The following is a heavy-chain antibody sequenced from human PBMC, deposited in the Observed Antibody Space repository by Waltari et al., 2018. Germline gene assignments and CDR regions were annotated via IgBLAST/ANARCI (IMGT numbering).Heavy chain of an antibody. J-gene: IGHJ4*02. V-gene: IGHV3-23*03. CDR1: GFTFNSFG. CDR3: AKGRYSGYIDY. CDR2: IYSDETDT. D-gene: IGHD5-12*01. Sequence: DVQLLESGGGLVQPGGSLRLSWAASGFTFNSFGMTWVPQAPGKGLEWVPIIYSDETDTYYADSVKGRFTISRDNSKNTLYLQMNSLTGEDTAVYYCAKGRYSGYIDYWGQGTLVTVSS.